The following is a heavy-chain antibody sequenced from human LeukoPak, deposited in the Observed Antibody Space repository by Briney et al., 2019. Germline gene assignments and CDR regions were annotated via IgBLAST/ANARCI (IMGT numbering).Heavy chain of an antibody. CDR1: GFTFSSYW. J-gene: IGHJ6*02. CDR2: INYDGSST. CDR3: ARGHTYGYGVDV. Sequence: GGSLRLSCAASGFTFSSYWMHWVRKAPGKGLVWVSRINYDGSSTSYADSVKGRFTISRDNAKNTLYLQMNSLRAEDTAVYYCARGHTYGYGVDVWGQGTTVTVSS. D-gene: IGHD5-18*01. V-gene: IGHV3-74*01.